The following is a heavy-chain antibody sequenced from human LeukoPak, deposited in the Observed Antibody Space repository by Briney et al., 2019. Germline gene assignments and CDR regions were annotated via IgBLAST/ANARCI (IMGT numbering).Heavy chain of an antibody. CDR3: AKLRGGTTRNSYDY. Sequence: GGSLRLSCEGSGFTFSTSWMHWVRQAPGKGLVWVSRIDSDGSRITYADSVKGRFTISRDNAKNTVYLQMNSLRAEDTAVYYCAKLRGGTTRNSYDYWGQGTLVTVSS. J-gene: IGHJ4*02. CDR2: IDSDGSRI. CDR1: GFTFSTSW. D-gene: IGHD1-7*01. V-gene: IGHV3-74*03.